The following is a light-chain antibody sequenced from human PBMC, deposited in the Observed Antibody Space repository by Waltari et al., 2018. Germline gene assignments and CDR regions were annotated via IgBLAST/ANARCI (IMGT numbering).Light chain of an antibody. V-gene: IGKV3-20*01. Sequence: IVLTHSPGTLSLSPGERATLSCRASQSVSRYLAWYQQRPGQAPRLLIYAASTRATGIPDRFSGSGYGTDFTLTISRLEPEDFAVYYCQNHERLPATFGQGTKVEIK. CDR1: QSVSRY. J-gene: IGKJ1*01. CDR3: QNHERLPAT. CDR2: AAS.